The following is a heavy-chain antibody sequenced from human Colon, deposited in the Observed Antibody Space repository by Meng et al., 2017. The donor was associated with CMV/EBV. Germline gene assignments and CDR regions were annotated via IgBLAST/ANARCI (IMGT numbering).Heavy chain of an antibody. CDR3: ASLSGGDFDY. Sequence: QVLRVQSGAGVKKPVASVKVSGKASVYPFTGYFMYWVRQAPGQGLEWLGVINPITGGTNYAQKFQGRVTMTRDTSMNTAYMELSRLRSDDTAVYYCASLSGGDFDYWGQGTLVTVSS. CDR2: INPITGGT. J-gene: IGHJ4*02. CDR1: VYPFTGYF. V-gene: IGHV1-2*02. D-gene: IGHD1-26*01.